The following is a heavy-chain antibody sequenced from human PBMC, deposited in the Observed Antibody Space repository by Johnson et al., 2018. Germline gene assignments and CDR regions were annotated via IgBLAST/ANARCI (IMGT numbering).Heavy chain of an antibody. CDR1: GFTVSSNH. CDR2: IYSGGTT. CDR3: SREVLTGNYPDYFDY. Sequence: VQSGGSLRLSCVVSGFTVSSNHMSWVRQAPGKGLEWVSVIYSGGTTYYADSVKGRFTISRDNSKNTLYLQMDSLRDEDTAVYYCSREVLTGNYPDYFDYWGQGTLVTVSS. D-gene: IGHD1-7*01. J-gene: IGHJ4*02. V-gene: IGHV3-66*02.